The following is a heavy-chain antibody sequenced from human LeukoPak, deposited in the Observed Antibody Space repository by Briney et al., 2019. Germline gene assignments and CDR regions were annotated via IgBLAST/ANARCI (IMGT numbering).Heavy chain of an antibody. Sequence: KPSETLSLTCTVSGGSLCSSSYYWGWIRQPPGGGLEWIGSIYYSGSTYYNPSLKSRVTISVDTSKNQFSLNLSSVTAADTAVSKCASLEMATILHYDYWGQGTMVTVSS. CDR1: GGSLCSSSYY. V-gene: IGHV4-39*01. CDR3: ASLEMATILHYDY. J-gene: IGHJ4*02. CDR2: IYYSGST. D-gene: IGHD5-24*01.